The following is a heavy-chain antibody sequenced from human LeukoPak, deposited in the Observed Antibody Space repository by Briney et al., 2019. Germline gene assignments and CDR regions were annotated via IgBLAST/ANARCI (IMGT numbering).Heavy chain of an antibody. Sequence: PSETLSLTCTVSGGSISSGGYYWNWIRQHPGKGLEWIGHMYYSGYTYYNPSLKSRVTISVDTSKNQFSLKLSSVTAADTAVYYCATTRVRGVIRNLGLDVWGQGTTVTVSS. J-gene: IGHJ6*02. D-gene: IGHD3-10*01. CDR3: ATTRVRGVIRNLGLDV. CDR1: GGSISSGGYY. CDR2: MYYSGYT. V-gene: IGHV4-31*03.